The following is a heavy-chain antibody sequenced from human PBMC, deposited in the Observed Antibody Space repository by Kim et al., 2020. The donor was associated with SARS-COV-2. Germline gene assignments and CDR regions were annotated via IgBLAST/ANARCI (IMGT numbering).Heavy chain of an antibody. Sequence: GGSLRLSCAASGFTFSSYAMSWVRQAPVKGLEWVSVIYSGGSSTYYEDSVQGRFTISRANPKNTLYLQMNSLRAEDKAEQYFAKTPVEMGTPHSFDYWG. CDR1: GFTFSSYA. CDR2: IYSGGSST. CDR3: AKTPVEMGTPHSFDY. V-gene: IGHV3-23*03. D-gene: IGHD2-21*01. J-gene: IGHJ4*01.